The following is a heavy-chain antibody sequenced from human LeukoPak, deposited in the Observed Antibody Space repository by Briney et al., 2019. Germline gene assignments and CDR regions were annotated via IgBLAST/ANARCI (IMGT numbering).Heavy chain of an antibody. CDR3: ARDLDYYGSGIFFNI. Sequence: ASVKVPCKASGYTFTAYSMHWVRQAPGQGLEWMGWINPSSGGTNYAQKFQGRVTMTRDTSITTAYMELSRLRSDDTAVYYCARDLDYYGSGIFFNIWGQGTMVTVSS. CDR1: GYTFTAYS. CDR2: INPSSGGT. V-gene: IGHV1-2*02. D-gene: IGHD3-10*01. J-gene: IGHJ3*02.